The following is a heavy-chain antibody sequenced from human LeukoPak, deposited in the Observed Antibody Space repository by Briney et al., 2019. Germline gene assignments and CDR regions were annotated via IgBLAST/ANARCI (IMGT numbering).Heavy chain of an antibody. Sequence: GESLKISCKGSGYSINNYWIAWVRQMPGKGLEWMGIIYPADSDIRYSPSFQGQVTISADKSISTAYLQWNSLKASDTAMYYCARQEYCSGASCYTWFDPRGQGTLVTVSS. CDR3: ARQEYCSGASCYTWFDP. J-gene: IGHJ5*02. D-gene: IGHD2-15*01. CDR1: GYSINNYW. V-gene: IGHV5-51*01. CDR2: IYPADSDI.